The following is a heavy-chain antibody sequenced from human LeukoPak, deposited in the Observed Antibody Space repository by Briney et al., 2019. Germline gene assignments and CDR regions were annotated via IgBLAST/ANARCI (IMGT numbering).Heavy chain of an antibody. D-gene: IGHD2-15*01. J-gene: IGHJ6*02. CDR2: XXXRGRT. V-gene: IGHV3-53*01. CDR3: AGYCSDGSCYSSLSYYFYAMDV. Sequence: LSCAAXDFRXSTNXMSWVRQAPGKGXEGVXXXXXRGRTNYADSVQGRFTVSRDSSENTLYLQMNNLRGEDAAVYYCAGYCSDGSCYSSLSYYFYAMDVWGQGTTVTVSS. CDR1: DFRXSTNX.